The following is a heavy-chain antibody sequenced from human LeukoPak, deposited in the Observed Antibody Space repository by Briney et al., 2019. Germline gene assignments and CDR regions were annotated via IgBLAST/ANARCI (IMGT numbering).Heavy chain of an antibody. J-gene: IGHJ4*02. Sequence: PSQTLSLTRAVSGDSISSSSYFWGWIRQPPGKGLEWIGSIPYRGSASYNPSLKSRVIISIDTSKNQLSLEVRSVTAADTAVYYCARPARDGDYYYWGQGTLVTVSS. CDR1: GDSISSSSYF. CDR3: ARPARDGDYYY. CDR2: IPYRGSA. D-gene: IGHD2/OR15-2a*01. V-gene: IGHV4-39*01.